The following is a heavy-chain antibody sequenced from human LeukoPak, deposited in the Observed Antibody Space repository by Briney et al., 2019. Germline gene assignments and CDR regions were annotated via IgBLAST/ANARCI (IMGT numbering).Heavy chain of an antibody. V-gene: IGHV1-18*01. D-gene: IGHD6-19*01. CDR3: ARQYSSGLYRGAFDI. Sequence: GASVKVSCKASGYTFTSYGISWVRQAPGQGREWMGRISAYNGNTNYAQKLQGRVTMTTDTSTSTAYMELRSLRSDDTAVYYCARQYSSGLYRGAFDIWGQGTMVTVSS. CDR1: GYTFTSYG. CDR2: ISAYNGNT. J-gene: IGHJ3*02.